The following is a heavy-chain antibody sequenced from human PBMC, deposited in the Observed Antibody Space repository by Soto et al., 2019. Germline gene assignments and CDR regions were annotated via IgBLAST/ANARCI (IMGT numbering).Heavy chain of an antibody. J-gene: IGHJ4*02. Sequence: SGPTLVNPTQTLTLTCTFSGFSLSTSGMCVSWIRQPPGRALEWLARIDWDNDKYYSTSLKTRLTISKDTSKNQVVLTMTNMDPVDTATYYCARIRHSTSSIDYWGQGTLVTVPS. V-gene: IGHV2-70*11. CDR3: ARIRHSTSSIDY. CDR2: IDWDNDK. D-gene: IGHD6-6*01. CDR1: GFSLSTSGMC.